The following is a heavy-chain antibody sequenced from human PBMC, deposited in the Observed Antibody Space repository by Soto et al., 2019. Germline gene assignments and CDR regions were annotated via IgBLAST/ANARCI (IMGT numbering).Heavy chain of an antibody. D-gene: IGHD5-18*01. J-gene: IGHJ4*02. CDR2: IIPIFGTA. V-gene: IGHV1-69*01. CDR3: ARHFGYSYGRNFDY. CDR1: GGTFSSYA. Sequence: QVQLVQSGAEVKKPGSSVKVSCKASGGTFSSYAISWVRQAPGQGLEWMGGIIPIFGTANYAQKFQGRVTITADESTRTAYMELSSLRSEDTAVYYCARHFGYSYGRNFDYWGQGTLVTVSS.